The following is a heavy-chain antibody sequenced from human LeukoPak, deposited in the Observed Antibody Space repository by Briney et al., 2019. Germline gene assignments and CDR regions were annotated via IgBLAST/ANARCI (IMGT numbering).Heavy chain of an antibody. D-gene: IGHD5-24*01. V-gene: IGHV3-53*01. CDR1: GFIVSSSY. CDR2: IYSGGHT. Sequence: PGGSLRLSCAASGFIVSSSYMNWVRQAPGKGLEWVSVIYSGGHTYYTDSVKSRFTISRDNSNNTLYFYMNSLRPDDTAVYYCARSTRNGYNHYHYNYMDVWGKGTTVTVSS. CDR3: ARSTRNGYNHYHYNYMDV. J-gene: IGHJ6*03.